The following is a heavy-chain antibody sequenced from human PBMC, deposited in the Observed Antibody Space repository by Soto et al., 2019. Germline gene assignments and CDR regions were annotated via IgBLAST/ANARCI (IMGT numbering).Heavy chain of an antibody. CDR1: GFTFSSYA. V-gene: IGHV3-30-3*01. Sequence: ESGGGVVQPGRSLRLSCAASGFTFSSYAMHWVRQAPGKGLEWVAVISYDGSNKYYADSVKGRFTISRDNSKNTLYLQMNSLRAEDTAVYYCARRALRWLLDYWGQGTLVTVSS. CDR3: ARRALRWLLDY. J-gene: IGHJ4*02. D-gene: IGHD5-12*01. CDR2: ISYDGSNK.